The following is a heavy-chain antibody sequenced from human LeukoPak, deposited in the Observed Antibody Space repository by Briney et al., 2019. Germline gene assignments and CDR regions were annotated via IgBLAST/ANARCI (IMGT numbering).Heavy chain of an antibody. CDR2: NYYSGST. Sequence: SETLSLTCTVSGGSISSYYWSWIRQPPGKGLEWIGYNYYSGSTNYNPSLKSRVTISVDTSKNQFSLKLSSVTAADTAVYYCARGDYYDSSGYSNWFDPWGQGTLVTVSS. J-gene: IGHJ5*02. CDR3: ARGDYYDSSGYSNWFDP. V-gene: IGHV4-59*01. D-gene: IGHD3-22*01. CDR1: GGSISSYY.